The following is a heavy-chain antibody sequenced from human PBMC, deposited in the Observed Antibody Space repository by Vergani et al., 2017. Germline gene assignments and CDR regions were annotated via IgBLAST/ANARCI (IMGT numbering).Heavy chain of an antibody. CDR2: IYSTGST. V-gene: IGHV4-59*13. D-gene: IGHD6-13*01. CDR1: GGSFNTYY. J-gene: IGHJ6*03. CDR3: ARVSIAAAGYYYYYYMDV. Sequence: QVQLEESGPGLVKPSETLSLTCTVSGGSFNTYYWSWIRQSPGKGLEWIGYIYSTGSTNYNPSLNSRVTMSVDTSKNQFSLKLRSVTAADTAVYFCARVSIAAAGYYYYYYMDVWGKGTTVTVSS.